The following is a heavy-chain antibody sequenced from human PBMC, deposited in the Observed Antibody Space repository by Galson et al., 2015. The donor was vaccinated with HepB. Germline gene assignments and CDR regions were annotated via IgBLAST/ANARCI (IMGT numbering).Heavy chain of an antibody. CDR3: ARGRGAWSLVVSVGTRGEAPASEPNMDV. J-gene: IGHJ6*03. CDR2: INPNRGGT. CDR1: GYTFTGYY. D-gene: IGHD1-14*01. Sequence: SVKVSCKASGYTFTGYYMHWVRQAPGQGLEWMARINPNRGGTNYAQTVQGRVTMTRDTSISTAYLELNRLRSDDTAVYYCARGRGAWSLVVSVGTRGEAPASEPNMDVWGKGTMVTVSS. V-gene: IGHV1-2*06.